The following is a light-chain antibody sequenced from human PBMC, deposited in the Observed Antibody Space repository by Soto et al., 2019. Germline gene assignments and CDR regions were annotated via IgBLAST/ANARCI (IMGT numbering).Light chain of an antibody. CDR2: TTS. J-gene: IGKJ1*01. CDR1: QTVSKF. Sequence: DIQMTQSPSSLSASVGDRVTITCRASQTVSKFVNWYQQKPGKVPTXLIFTTSTLHSGVPSRFSGSGSGTELTITINGLQPEDGDTYDGQQTYTLPRTFAQGTKVDIK. CDR3: QQTYTLPRT. V-gene: IGKV1-39*01.